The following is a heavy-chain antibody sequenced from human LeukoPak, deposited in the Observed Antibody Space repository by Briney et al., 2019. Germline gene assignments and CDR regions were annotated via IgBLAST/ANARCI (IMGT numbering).Heavy chain of an antibody. Sequence: PGGSLRLSCAASGFTFSSYSMNWVRQAPGKGLEWVSAISSSGRYIYYADSVKGRFTISRDSAKNSLYLQMDSLRAEDTAVYYCARHYYYYYYMDVWGKGTTVTISS. V-gene: IGHV3-21*01. CDR3: ARHYYYYYYMDV. J-gene: IGHJ6*03. CDR1: GFTFSSYS. CDR2: ISSSGRYI.